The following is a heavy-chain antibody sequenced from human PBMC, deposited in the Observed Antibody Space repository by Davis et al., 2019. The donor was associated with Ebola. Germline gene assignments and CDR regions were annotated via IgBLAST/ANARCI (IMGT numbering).Heavy chain of an antibody. D-gene: IGHD4-11*01. CDR1: GGSISSYY. V-gene: IGHV4-59*08. Sequence: SETLSLTCTVSGGSISSYYWSWIRQPPGKGLEWIGYIYYSGSTNYNPSLKSRVTISVDTSKNQFSLKLSSVTAADTAVYYCARHPPYYSNLRGYYYYGMDVWGQGTTVTVSS. CDR3: ARHPPYYSNLRGYYYYGMDV. J-gene: IGHJ6*02. CDR2: IYYSGST.